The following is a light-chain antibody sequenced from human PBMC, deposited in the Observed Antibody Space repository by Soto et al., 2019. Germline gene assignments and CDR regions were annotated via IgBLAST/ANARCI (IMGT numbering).Light chain of an antibody. Sequence: EIVLTQSPGTLSLSPGERATLSCRASQSVSSSYLAWYQQKPGQAPRLLIYGASSRATGIPDRFSGSGSGTDFTLAISRLESGDFAVYYCQQYGNSPAFGGGTKVEIK. CDR3: QQYGNSPA. J-gene: IGKJ4*01. CDR2: GAS. CDR1: QSVSSSY. V-gene: IGKV3-20*01.